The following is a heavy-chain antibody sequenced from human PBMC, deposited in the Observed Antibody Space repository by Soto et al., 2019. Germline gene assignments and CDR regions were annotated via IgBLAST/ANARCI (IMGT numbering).Heavy chain of an antibody. CDR2: IYYSGST. CDR1: GGSISSGGYY. CDR3: ASADCSSTSCLKTPRVDY. Sequence: SETLSLTCTVSGGSISSGGYYWSWIRQHPGKGLEWIGYIYYSGSTYYNPSLKSRVTISVDTSKNQFSLKLSSVTAADTAVYYCASADCSSTSCLKTPRVDYWGQGTLVTVSS. V-gene: IGHV4-31*03. D-gene: IGHD2-2*01. J-gene: IGHJ4*02.